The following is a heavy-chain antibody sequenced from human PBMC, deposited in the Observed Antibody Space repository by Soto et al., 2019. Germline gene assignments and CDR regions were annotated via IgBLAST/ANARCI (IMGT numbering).Heavy chain of an antibody. D-gene: IGHD2-2*01. J-gene: IGHJ6*03. V-gene: IGHV1-69*02. CDR1: GGTFSSYT. Sequence: EASVKVSCKASGGTFSSYTISWVRQAPGQGLEWMGRIIPILGIANYAQKFQGRVTITADKSTSTAYMELSSLRSEDTAVYYCARMKGYCSSTSCSELDYYYYYYMDVWGKGTTVTVSS. CDR2: IIPILGIA. CDR3: ARMKGYCSSTSCSELDYYYYYYMDV.